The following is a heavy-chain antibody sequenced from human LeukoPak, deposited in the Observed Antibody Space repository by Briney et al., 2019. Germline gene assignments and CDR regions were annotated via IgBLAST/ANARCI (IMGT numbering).Heavy chain of an antibody. V-gene: IGHV1-18*01. Sequence: ASVKVSCKASGYTFTSYDINWVRQAPGQGLEWMGWISAYNGNTNYAQKLQGRVTMTTDTSTSTAYMELRSLRSDDTAVYHCARDRPLFDYYDSSGYTLFDYWGQGTLVTVSS. CDR3: ARDRPLFDYYDSSGYTLFDY. CDR1: GYTFTSYD. CDR2: ISAYNGNT. J-gene: IGHJ4*02. D-gene: IGHD3-22*01.